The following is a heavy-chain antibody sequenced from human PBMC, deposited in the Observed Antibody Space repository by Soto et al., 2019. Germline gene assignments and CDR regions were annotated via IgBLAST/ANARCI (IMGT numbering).Heavy chain of an antibody. CDR2: ISGSGGST. CDR3: ANSPAKAMDSFDY. CDR1: GFTFSSYA. J-gene: IGHJ4*02. Sequence: PRLSCVASGFTFSSYAMSWVRQAPGQGLEWVSAISGSGGSTYYADSVKGRFTISRDNSKNTLFLQMNSLRAEDTAVYYCANSPAKAMDSFDYVGQGTLVAVSS. V-gene: IGHV3-23*01. D-gene: IGHD5-18*01.